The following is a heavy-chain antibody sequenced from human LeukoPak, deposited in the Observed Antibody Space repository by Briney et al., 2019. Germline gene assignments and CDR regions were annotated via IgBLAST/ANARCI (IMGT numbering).Heavy chain of an antibody. V-gene: IGHV4-39*01. D-gene: IGHD1-7*01. J-gene: IGHJ4*02. Sequence: SETLSLTCTVSGGSLSSSSYYWGWIRQPPGKGLEWIGSIYYSGSTYYNPSLKSRVTISVDTSKNQFSLKLSSVTAADTAVYYCARHEEDNWNYGDFDYWGQGTLVTVSS. CDR2: IYYSGST. CDR3: ARHEEDNWNYGDFDY. CDR1: GGSLSSSSYY.